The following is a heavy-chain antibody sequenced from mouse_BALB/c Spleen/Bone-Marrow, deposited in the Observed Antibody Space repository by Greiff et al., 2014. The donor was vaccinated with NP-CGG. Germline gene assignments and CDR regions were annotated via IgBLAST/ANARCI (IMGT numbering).Heavy chain of an antibody. CDR1: GFSLTTYG. CDR2: IWTGGST. V-gene: IGHV2-2*02. Sequence: VKLMESGPGLVQPSQSLSITCTVSGFSLTTYGVHWVRQSPGKGLEWLGVIWTGGSTDYNAAFISRLSISKDNSKSQVFFEMNSLQANGTAIYYCARNHRGYYFDYWGQGTTLTVSS. J-gene: IGHJ2*01. CDR3: ARNHRGYYFDY. D-gene: IGHD3-1*01.